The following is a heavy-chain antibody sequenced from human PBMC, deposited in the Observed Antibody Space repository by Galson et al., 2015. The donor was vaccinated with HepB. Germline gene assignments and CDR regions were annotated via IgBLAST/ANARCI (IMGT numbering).Heavy chain of an antibody. CDR3: ARDTHYYDSIDAFDM. V-gene: IGHV3-33*08. CDR2: VWYDESDK. CDR1: GLTLDTYD. J-gene: IGHJ3*02. D-gene: IGHD3-22*01. Sequence: SLRLSCAASGLTLDTYDISWVRQAPGKGLEWVAVVWYDESDKYYAESVKGRFTISRDNSKNTVSLQMNNLRAEDSAIYYCARDTHYYDSIDAFDMWGPGTMVTVSS.